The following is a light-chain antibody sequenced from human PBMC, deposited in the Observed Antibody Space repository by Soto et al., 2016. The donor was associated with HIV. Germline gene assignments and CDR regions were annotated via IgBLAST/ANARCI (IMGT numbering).Light chain of an antibody. CDR3: QQYNTVPWT. CDR1: QSVSVW. Sequence: DIQMTQFPSTLSASIGDRVTITCRASQSVSVWLAWYQQKPGKAPKLLIFKTSTLGIGVPSRFSASGSGTDFTLTLSSVQPDDVATYYCQQYNTVPWTFGQGT. V-gene: IGKV1-5*03. J-gene: IGKJ1*01. CDR2: KTS.